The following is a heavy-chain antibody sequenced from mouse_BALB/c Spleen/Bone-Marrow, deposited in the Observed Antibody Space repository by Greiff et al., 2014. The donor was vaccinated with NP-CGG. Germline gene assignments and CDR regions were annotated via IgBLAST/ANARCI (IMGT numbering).Heavy chain of an antibody. J-gene: IGHJ3*01. CDR2: IWAGGST. CDR3: ARVFTTATWGFAY. V-gene: IGHV2-9*02. D-gene: IGHD1-2*01. Sequence: QVQLQQSGPGLVAPSQSLSITCTVSGFSLTSYGVHWVRQSRGKGLEWLGAIWAGGSTNYNSALMSRLSITKDNSKNQVFLEMDSLQTDDTAMYYCARVFTTATWGFAYWGQGTLVTVSA. CDR1: GFSLTSYG.